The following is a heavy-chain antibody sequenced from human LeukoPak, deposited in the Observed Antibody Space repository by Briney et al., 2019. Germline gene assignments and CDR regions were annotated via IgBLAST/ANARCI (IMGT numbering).Heavy chain of an antibody. J-gene: IGHJ6*03. CDR3: ARESGGCSGGSCHYYYYMDV. D-gene: IGHD2-15*01. V-gene: IGHV1-18*01. CDR2: ISAYNGNT. Sequence: ASVKVSCKASGYTFTSYGISWVRRAPGQGLEWMGWISAYNGNTNYAQKLQGRVTMTTDTSTSTAYMELRSLRSDDTAVYYCARESGGCSGGSCHYYYYMDVWGKGTTVTVSS. CDR1: GYTFTSYG.